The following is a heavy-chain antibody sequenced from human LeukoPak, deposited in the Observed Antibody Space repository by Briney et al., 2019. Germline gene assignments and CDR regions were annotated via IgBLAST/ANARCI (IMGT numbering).Heavy chain of an antibody. CDR1: GFTFSAHY. V-gene: IGHV3-72*01. CDR3: ARGSDSPFDP. CDR2: TRNKANSYTP. D-gene: IGHD2-15*01. J-gene: IGHJ5*02. Sequence: GGSLRLTCAASGFTFSAHYMDWVRQAPGKGLEWVRRTRNKANSYTPEYTASVKGRFNISRDDSKNSLYLQMNSLKTEDTAVYYCARGSDSPFDPWGQGTLVTVSS.